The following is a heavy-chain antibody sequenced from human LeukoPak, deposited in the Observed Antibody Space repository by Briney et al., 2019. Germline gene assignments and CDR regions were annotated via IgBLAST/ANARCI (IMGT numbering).Heavy chain of an antibody. D-gene: IGHD6-13*01. CDR3: AKGGIRRGAFDT. CDR1: GGSISNYY. Sequence: PSEPVSLTCTVSGGSISNYYWSWIRQPPGKGLEWIGYFYYIGSTSYNPSLKSRVTISVATSKNQFSLKLSSVTAADTAVYYCAKGGIRRGAFDTWGQGKTVSLSS. CDR2: FYYIGST. J-gene: IGHJ3*02. V-gene: IGHV4-59*01.